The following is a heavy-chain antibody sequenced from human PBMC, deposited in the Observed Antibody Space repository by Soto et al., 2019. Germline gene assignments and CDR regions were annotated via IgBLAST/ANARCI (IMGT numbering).Heavy chain of an antibody. V-gene: IGHV1-69*02. CDR1: GGTFRNYP. J-gene: IGHJ4*02. CDR3: ARGPLVVLNYCEF. CDR2: IFPITDIP. Sequence: QVQLVQSGTEVKKPGSSVKVSCKASGGTFRNYPINWVRQSPGQGLEWMGSIFPITDIPDYAQNFQARLTISADKSTSTAYMALSSLTSDDTAMYFCARGPLVVLNYCEFWGQGTLVTVSS.